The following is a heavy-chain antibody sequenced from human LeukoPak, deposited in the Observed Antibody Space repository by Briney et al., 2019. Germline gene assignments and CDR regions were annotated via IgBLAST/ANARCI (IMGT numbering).Heavy chain of an antibody. V-gene: IGHV4-61*01. CDR2: IYYSGST. J-gene: IGHJ6*02. Sequence: SETLSLTCTVSGGSVNSGNYYWSWIRQPPGKGLEWIGYIYYSGSTNYNPSLKSRVTISVDTSKNQFSLKLSSVTAADTAVYYCARDRFVCNWFYYYGMDVWGQGTTVTVSS. CDR1: GGSVNSGNYY. D-gene: IGHD1-1*01. CDR3: ARDRFVCNWFYYYGMDV.